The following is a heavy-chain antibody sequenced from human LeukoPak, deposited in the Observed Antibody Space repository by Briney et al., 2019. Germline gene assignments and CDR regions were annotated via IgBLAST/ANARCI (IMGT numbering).Heavy chain of an antibody. CDR2: ISYSGST. CDR1: SGSISNHY. CDR3: ARVGRENYVWGSYSFDS. D-gene: IGHD3-16*01. J-gene: IGHJ4*02. V-gene: IGHV4-59*11. Sequence: SETLSLTCTVSSGSISNHYWSWIRQPPGKGLEWIGYISYSGSTTYNTSLMRRVTISVDASKNQFSLELSSVAAADTAVYYCARVGRENYVWGSYSFDSWGQGTLVSVSS.